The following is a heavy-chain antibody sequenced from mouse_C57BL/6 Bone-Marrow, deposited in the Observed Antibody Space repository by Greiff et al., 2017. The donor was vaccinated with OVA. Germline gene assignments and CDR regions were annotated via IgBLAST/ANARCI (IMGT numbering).Heavy chain of an antibody. Sequence: VQLKESGAELVRPGASVKLSCTASGFNIKDDYMHWVKQRPEQGLEWIGWIDPENGDTEYASKFQGKATITADTSSNTAYLQLSSLTSEDTAVYYCTTPPYGNFYWYFDVWGTGTTVTVSS. CDR2: IDPENGDT. V-gene: IGHV14-4*01. CDR1: GFNIKDDY. D-gene: IGHD2-1*01. J-gene: IGHJ1*03. CDR3: TTPPYGNFYWYFDV.